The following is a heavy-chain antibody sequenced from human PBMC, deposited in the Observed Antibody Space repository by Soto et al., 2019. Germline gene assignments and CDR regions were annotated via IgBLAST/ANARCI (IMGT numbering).Heavy chain of an antibody. D-gene: IGHD3-22*01. CDR3: ARANSYYYDSSGYSDY. J-gene: IGHJ4*02. CDR2: IIPIFGTA. CDR1: GGTFSSYA. Sequence: SVKVSCKASGGTFSSYAISWVRQAPGQGLEWMGGIIPIFGTANYAQKFQGRVTITADKSTSTAYMELSSLRSEDTAVYYCARANSYYYDSSGYSDYWGQGTLVTV. V-gene: IGHV1-69*06.